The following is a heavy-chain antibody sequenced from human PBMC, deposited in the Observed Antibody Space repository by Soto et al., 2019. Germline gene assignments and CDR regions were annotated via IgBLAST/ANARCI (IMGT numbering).Heavy chain of an antibody. Sequence: SETLSLTCAVSGGSFTSNNWWTWVRQPPGQGLEWIGEIYRTGSTNYNPSLKSRVTISLDKSENQFSLKVTSLTAADTAVYYCESRDPGTSVDYWGQGALVTVSS. CDR3: ESRDPGTSVDY. V-gene: IGHV4-4*02. CDR1: GGSFTSNNW. CDR2: IYRTGST. J-gene: IGHJ4*02. D-gene: IGHD1-7*01.